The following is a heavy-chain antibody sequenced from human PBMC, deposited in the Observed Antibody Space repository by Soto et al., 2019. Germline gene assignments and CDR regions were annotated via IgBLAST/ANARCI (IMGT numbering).Heavy chain of an antibody. D-gene: IGHD1-1*01. Sequence: QVQLVESGGGVVQPGKSLTLSCSASGFDFLYFGMHWVRQAPGKGPEWVAVINYDGSKTDYTDSVKGRFTLSRDNGKNTLQLEMKNLRDEDTAIYYCARGNDNDLQGSFDFWGQGTLVSVSS. J-gene: IGHJ4*02. V-gene: IGHV3-33*01. CDR2: INYDGSKT. CDR1: GFDFLYFG. CDR3: ARGNDNDLQGSFDF.